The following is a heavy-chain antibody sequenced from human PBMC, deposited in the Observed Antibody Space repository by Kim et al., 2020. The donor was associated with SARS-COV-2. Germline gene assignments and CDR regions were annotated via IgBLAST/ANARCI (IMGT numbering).Heavy chain of an antibody. CDR2: ISYDGSNK. CDR1: GFTFSSYA. CDR3: ARGARYFDWLGVGPYYF. J-gene: IGHJ4*01. V-gene: IGHV3-30-3*01. Sequence: GGSLRLSCAASGFTFSSYAMHWVRQAPGKGLEWVAVISYDGSNKYYADSVKGRFTISRDNSKNTLYLQMNSLRAEDTAVYYCARGARYFDWLGVGPYYF. D-gene: IGHD3-9*01.